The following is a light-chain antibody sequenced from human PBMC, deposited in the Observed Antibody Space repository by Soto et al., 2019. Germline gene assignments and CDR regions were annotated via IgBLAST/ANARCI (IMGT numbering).Light chain of an antibody. CDR1: SSDDGGYNY. Sequence: QSVLTQPASVSGSPGQSITISCTGTSSDDGGYNYVSWYQQHPGKAPKLMIYDVSNRPSGVSNRFSGSKSGNTASLTISGLQAEDEADYYCSSYTSSSTRRVFGGGTKVTVL. J-gene: IGLJ2*01. V-gene: IGLV2-14*01. CDR3: SSYTSSSTRRV. CDR2: DVS.